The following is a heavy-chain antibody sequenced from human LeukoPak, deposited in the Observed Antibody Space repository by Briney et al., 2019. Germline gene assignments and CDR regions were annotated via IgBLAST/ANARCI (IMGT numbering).Heavy chain of an antibody. CDR3: ANLEITMVRGP. CDR1: GFTFTRYT. D-gene: IGHD3-10*01. V-gene: IGHV3-23*01. CDR2: ISGSGGTT. Sequence: GGSLRLSCAASGFTFTRYTISWVRQAPGKGLDLVSGISGSGGTTYYADSVKGRFTISKDNSKNTVYLQMNSLRAEDTAVYYCANLEITMVRGPWGQGTLVTVSS. J-gene: IGHJ5*02.